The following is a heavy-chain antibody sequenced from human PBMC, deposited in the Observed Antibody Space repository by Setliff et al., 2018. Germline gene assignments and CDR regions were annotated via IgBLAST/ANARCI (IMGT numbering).Heavy chain of an antibody. CDR2: INHSGST. V-gene: IGHV4-34*01. Sequence: PSETLSLTCTVYGGSFTNYYWGWIRQSPGKGLEWIGEINHSGSTNYNPSLKSRLTISVDASMNQFSLKLYSVTAADTAVYYCRYWSGYYNNDYWGQGTLVTVSS. J-gene: IGHJ4*02. D-gene: IGHD3-3*01. CDR3: RYWSGYYNNDY. CDR1: GGSFTNYY.